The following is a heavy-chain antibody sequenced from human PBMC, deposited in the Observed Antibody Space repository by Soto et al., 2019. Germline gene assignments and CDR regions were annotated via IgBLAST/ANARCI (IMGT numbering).Heavy chain of an antibody. J-gene: IGHJ3*02. CDR1: GGTFSSSA. Sequence: QVQLVPSGAEMREPGSSVKVSCKASGGTFSSSAINWLRQAPGQGPEWMGGIILTFGTANYIEKFRGRVTITADTSTSTAYMEVSSLTSEDTAMYFCARSETAGHRGFDIWGQGTMVTVSS. CDR2: IILTFGTA. CDR3: ARSETAGHRGFDI. D-gene: IGHD6-19*01. V-gene: IGHV1-69*06.